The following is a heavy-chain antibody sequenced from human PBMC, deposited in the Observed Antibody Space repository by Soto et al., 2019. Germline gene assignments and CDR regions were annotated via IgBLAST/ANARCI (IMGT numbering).Heavy chain of an antibody. J-gene: IGHJ4*02. D-gene: IGHD1-26*01. CDR3: ARDRGHVGAGDY. V-gene: IGHV3-33*01. Sequence: QVQLVESGGGVVQPGRSLRLSCAASGFTFSSYGMHWVRQAPGKGLEWVAVIWYDGSNKYYADSVKGRFTISRDNSKNTLDLQMNSLRAEDTAVYYCARDRGHVGAGDYWGQGTLVTVSS. CDR1: GFTFSSYG. CDR2: IWYDGSNK.